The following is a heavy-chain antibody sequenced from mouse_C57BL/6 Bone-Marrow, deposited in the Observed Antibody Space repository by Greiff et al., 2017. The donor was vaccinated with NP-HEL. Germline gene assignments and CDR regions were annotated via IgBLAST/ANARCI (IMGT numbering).Heavy chain of an antibody. Sequence: QVQLMQSGADLARPGASVKLSCTASGYTFTSYGITWVKQTTGQGLEWIGNISPRSGNTYYTEKFKGKATLTTDKSSSTAYMQLSSLTSEDSWVYFWARRYYYGNWVAYGGRGTLVTVSA. CDR1: GYTFTSYG. J-gene: IGHJ3*01. CDR3: ARRYYYGNWVAY. V-gene: IGHV1-81*01. CDR2: ISPRSGNT. D-gene: IGHD1-1*01.